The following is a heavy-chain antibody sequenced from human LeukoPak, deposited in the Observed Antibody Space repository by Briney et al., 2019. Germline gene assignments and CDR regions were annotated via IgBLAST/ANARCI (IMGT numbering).Heavy chain of an antibody. CDR1: GYTFTGYY. J-gene: IGHJ4*02. D-gene: IGHD3-10*01. V-gene: IGHV1-46*01. CDR2: LNPNSGST. CDR3: SRGRLWLGEYYFDY. Sequence: ASVKVSCKASGYTFTGYYMHWVRQAPGQGLEWMGILNPNSGSTTYAQKFRGRVTMTRDTSTNTAYMELTSLKFDDTAVYYCSRGRLWLGEYYFDYWGQGTLVQVSS.